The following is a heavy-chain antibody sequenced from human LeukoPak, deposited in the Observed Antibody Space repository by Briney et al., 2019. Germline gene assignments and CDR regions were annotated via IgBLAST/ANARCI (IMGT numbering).Heavy chain of an antibody. D-gene: IGHD2-2*01. Sequence: SETLSLTCAVSGYSISSGYYWGWIRQPPGKGLEWIGSIYHSGSTYYNPSLKSRVTISVDTSKNQFSLKLSSVTAADTAVYYCARLPRYCSSTSCYFDYFDYWGQGTLDTVSS. CDR1: GYSISSGYY. J-gene: IGHJ4*02. V-gene: IGHV4-38-2*01. CDR2: IYHSGST. CDR3: ARLPRYCSSTSCYFDYFDY.